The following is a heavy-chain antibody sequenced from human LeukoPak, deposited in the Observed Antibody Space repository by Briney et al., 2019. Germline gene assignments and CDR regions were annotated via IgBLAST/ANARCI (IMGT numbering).Heavy chain of an antibody. V-gene: IGHV3-23*01. J-gene: IGHJ3*01. CDR2: ILNNGIST. CDR1: GFTFSSYW. Sequence: PGGSLRLSCAASGFTFSSYWMTGVRQAPGMGLEWVSTILNNGISTYHADSVKGRFTICRDNARNTLHLQLNSLRAEDTAVYYCPKGGGRPLDDAFDVWRQRTMVTVSS. CDR3: PKGGGRPLDDAFDV.